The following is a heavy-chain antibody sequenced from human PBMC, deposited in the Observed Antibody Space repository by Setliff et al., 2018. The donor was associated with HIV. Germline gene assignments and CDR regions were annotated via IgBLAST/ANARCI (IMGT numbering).Heavy chain of an antibody. Sequence: PSETLSLTCTVSGGSISSGSHYWTWIRQPAGKGLEWIGHIHTSGSTNYDLSLMSRVTISVDTSKNQFSLKLSSVTAADTAVYYCARRGPGDDYGDAWGRGTLVTVSS. D-gene: IGHD4-17*01. CDR1: GGSISSGSHY. CDR3: ARRGPGDDYGDA. CDR2: IHTSGST. V-gene: IGHV4-61*09. J-gene: IGHJ5*02.